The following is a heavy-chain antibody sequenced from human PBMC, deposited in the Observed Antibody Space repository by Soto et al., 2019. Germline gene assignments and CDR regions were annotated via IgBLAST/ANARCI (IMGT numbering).Heavy chain of an antibody. J-gene: IGHJ3*02. CDR1: GFTFSSYW. Sequence: GGSLRLSCAASGFTFSSYWMHWVRQAPGKGLVWVSRINSDGSSTSCADSVKGRFTISRDNAKNTLYLQMNSLRAEDTAVYYCAREGLTRPRGAFDIWGQGTMVTVSS. V-gene: IGHV3-74*01. D-gene: IGHD3-10*01. CDR3: AREGLTRPRGAFDI. CDR2: INSDGSST.